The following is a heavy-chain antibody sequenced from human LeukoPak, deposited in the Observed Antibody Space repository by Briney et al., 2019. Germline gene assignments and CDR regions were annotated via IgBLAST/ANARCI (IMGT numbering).Heavy chain of an antibody. J-gene: IGHJ3*02. CDR2: ISGSGGST. Sequence: GGSLRLSCAASGFTFSSYAMSWVRQAPGKGLEWVSAISGSGGSTYYADSVKGRFTISRDNSKNTLYLQMNSLRAEDTAVYYCAKDHDRRYCSGGSCYSHAFDIWGQGTMVTVSS. D-gene: IGHD2-15*01. CDR3: AKDHDRRYCSGGSCYSHAFDI. V-gene: IGHV3-23*01. CDR1: GFTFSSYA.